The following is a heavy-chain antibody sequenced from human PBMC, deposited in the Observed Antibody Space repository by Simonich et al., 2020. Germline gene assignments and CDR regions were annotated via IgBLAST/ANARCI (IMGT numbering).Heavy chain of an antibody. D-gene: IGHD5-12*01. J-gene: IGHJ4*02. CDR1: GGPISSFY. V-gene: IGHV4-59*08. CDR2: IYYRGST. Sequence: QVQLQESGPGLVKPSETLSLTCTVSGGPISSFYWSWIRQPPGKGLEWIGYIYYRGSTNYNPSLKSRFTISVDTSKNQFSLKLSSVTAADTAVYYCARHDRWLQFYFDYWGQGTLVTVSS. CDR3: ARHDRWLQFYFDY.